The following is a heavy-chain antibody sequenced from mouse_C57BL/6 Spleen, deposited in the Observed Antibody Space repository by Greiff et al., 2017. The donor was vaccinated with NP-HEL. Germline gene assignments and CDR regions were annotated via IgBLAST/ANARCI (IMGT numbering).Heavy chain of an antibody. V-gene: IGHV1-52*01. Sequence: QVQLQQPGAELVRPGSSVKLSCKASGYTFTSYWMHWVKQRPIQGLEWIGNIDPSDSETHYNQKFKDKATLTVDKSSSTAYMQLSSLTSEDSAVYYCAIANWDGWKEVLTNFDYWGQGTTLTVSS. CDR2: IDPSDSET. D-gene: IGHD4-1*01. J-gene: IGHJ2*01. CDR1: GYTFTSYW. CDR3: AIANWDGWKEVLTNFDY.